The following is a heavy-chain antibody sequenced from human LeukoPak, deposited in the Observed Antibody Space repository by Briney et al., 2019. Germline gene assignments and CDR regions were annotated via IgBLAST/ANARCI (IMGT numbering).Heavy chain of an antibody. CDR2: IYYSEST. CDR1: GGSISSSSYY. V-gene: IGHV4-39*01. CDR3: ARGAADVFDWLLYYFDY. J-gene: IGHJ4*02. Sequence: SETLSLTCTVSGGSISSSSYYWGWIRQPPGKGLEWIGSIYYSESTYYNPSLKSRVTISVDTSKNQFSLKLSSVTAADTAVYYCARGAADVFDWLLYYFDYWGQGTLVTVSS. D-gene: IGHD3-9*01.